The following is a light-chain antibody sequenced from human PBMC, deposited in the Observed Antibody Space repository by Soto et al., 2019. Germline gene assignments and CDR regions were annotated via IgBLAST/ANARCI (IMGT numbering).Light chain of an antibody. CDR1: QSISSW. Sequence: DIQMTKSPSTLSASVGDRVTITCRASQSISSWLAWYQQKPGTAPKLLIYKASSLQSGVPSRFSGSGSGTEFTLTISSLQPDDFATYYCQQYVRAFRSFGQGTKVDFK. J-gene: IGKJ1*01. CDR2: KAS. V-gene: IGKV1-5*03. CDR3: QQYVRAFRS.